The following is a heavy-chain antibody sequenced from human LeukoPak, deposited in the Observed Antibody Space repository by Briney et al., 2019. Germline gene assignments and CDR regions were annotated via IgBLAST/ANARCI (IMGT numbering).Heavy chain of an antibody. J-gene: IGHJ6*03. V-gene: IGHV4-34*01. CDR2: INHSGST. CDR3: ARARLSRPNWTYYYYYMAV. CDR1: GGSFSGYY. Sequence: SETLSLTCAVYGGSFSGYYWSWIRQPPGKGLEWIGEINHSGSTNYNPSLKSRVTISVDTSKNQFSLKLSSVTAADTAVYYCARARLSRPNWTYYYYYMAVWGKGTTVTVSS. D-gene: IGHD3/OR15-3a*01.